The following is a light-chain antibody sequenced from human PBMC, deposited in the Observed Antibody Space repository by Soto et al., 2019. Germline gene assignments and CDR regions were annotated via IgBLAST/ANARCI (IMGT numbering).Light chain of an antibody. Sequence: QSALTQPASVSGSPGQSITISCTGTSSDIGSYNYVSWYQQHPGKAPKLLLYEVSNRPSGLSNRFSGSKSGNTASLTISGLQSEDEADYYCSSFSTSNTHVVFGGGTKVTVL. CDR2: EVS. CDR1: SSDIGSYNY. CDR3: SSFSTSNTHVV. J-gene: IGLJ2*01. V-gene: IGLV2-14*03.